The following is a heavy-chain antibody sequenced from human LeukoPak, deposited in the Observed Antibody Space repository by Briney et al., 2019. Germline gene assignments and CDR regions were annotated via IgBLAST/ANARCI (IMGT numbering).Heavy chain of an antibody. J-gene: IGHJ3*02. V-gene: IGHV4-39*01. CDR1: GGSISSSSYY. CDR2: IYYSGST. Sequence: PSETLSLTCTVSGGSISSSSYYWGWIRQPPGKGLEWIGSIYYSGSTYYNPSLKSRVTISVDTSKNQFSLKLSSVAAADTAVYYCATPAFYGSGSYFDAFDIWGQGTMVTVSS. D-gene: IGHD3-10*01. CDR3: ATPAFYGSGSYFDAFDI.